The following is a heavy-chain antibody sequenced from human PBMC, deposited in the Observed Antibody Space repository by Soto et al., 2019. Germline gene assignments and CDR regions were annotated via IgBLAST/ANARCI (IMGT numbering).Heavy chain of an antibody. CDR1: GFSLTTSGVG. J-gene: IGHJ4*02. Sequence: QITLNESGPTQVKPRQTLTLTCTFSGFSLTTSGVGVGWIRQSPGKAPEWLALIYWDADKRYSPSLKGRLTITKATSKNQVVLTMADLDPANTAIYYCAHRVLRTVFGLVTTTAIYFDFWGQGTPVAVSS. D-gene: IGHD3-3*01. CDR3: AHRVLRTVFGLVTTTAIYFDF. CDR2: IYWDADK. V-gene: IGHV2-5*02.